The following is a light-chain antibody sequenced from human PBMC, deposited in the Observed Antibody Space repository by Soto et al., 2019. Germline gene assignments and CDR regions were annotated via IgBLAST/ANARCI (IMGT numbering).Light chain of an antibody. V-gene: IGKV1-6*01. CDR2: AAS. CDR1: QGIRRA. CDR3: LLDYSYFRA. Sequence: AIQVTQSPSSLSASGGDSVTITCRTSQGIRRALGWYQQKPGKVPKLLIYAASTLRSGVPSRFSGSGSGRDFTLTISSLQPEDFATYYCLLDYSYFRAFGQGTKVEVK. J-gene: IGKJ1*01.